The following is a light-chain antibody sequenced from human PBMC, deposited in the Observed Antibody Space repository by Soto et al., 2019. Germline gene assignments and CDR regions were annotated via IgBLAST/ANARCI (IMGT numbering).Light chain of an antibody. CDR3: CSYAGSSTLYD. Sequence: HSALTQPASVSGCPGQSITSSCTGTSSDVGSYNLVSWYQQHPGKAPKLMIYEVSKRPSGVSNRFSGSKSGNTASLTISGLQAEDEADYYCCSYAGSSTLYDFGTGTKVTVL. V-gene: IGLV2-23*02. CDR2: EVS. CDR1: SSDVGSYNL. J-gene: IGLJ1*01.